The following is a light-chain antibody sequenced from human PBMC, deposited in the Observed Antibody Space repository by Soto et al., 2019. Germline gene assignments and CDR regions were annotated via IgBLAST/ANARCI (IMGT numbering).Light chain of an antibody. CDR3: QQRSNWPFT. CDR1: QSVSSGY. CDR2: DTS. Sequence: EIVMMPYPPNLSVYGEGGDLVSCRASQSVSSGYLAWYQQKPGQAPRLLIYDTSNRATGFPARFSGSGSGTDFTLTINCLEPEDFAVYFCQQRSNWPFTVGPGTKVDIK. J-gene: IGKJ3*01. V-gene: IGKV3D-20*02.